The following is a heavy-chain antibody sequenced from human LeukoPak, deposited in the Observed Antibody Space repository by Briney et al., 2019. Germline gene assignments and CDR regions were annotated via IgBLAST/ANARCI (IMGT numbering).Heavy chain of an antibody. J-gene: IGHJ3*02. V-gene: IGHV3-69-1*01. CDR1: GFTSFDFP. D-gene: IGHD2/OR15-2a*01. CDR3: ARDNIWAFDI. CDR2: IRTDGTI. Sequence: GGSLRLSCEASGFTSFDFPMNWVRKAPGKGLEWVSHIRTDGTITYADSVKGRFTISRDDAKTSVYLQMDSLRDEDTAIYYCARDNIWAFDIWGQGTMVTVAS.